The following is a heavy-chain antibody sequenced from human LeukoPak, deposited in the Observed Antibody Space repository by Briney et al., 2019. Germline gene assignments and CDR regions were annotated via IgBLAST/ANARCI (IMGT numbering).Heavy chain of an antibody. D-gene: IGHD5-12*01. J-gene: IGHJ6*03. CDR1: GFTFSSCG. Sequence: GGSLRLSCAASGFTFSSCGMSWVRQAPGKGLEWVSAISGSGGSTYYADSVKGRFTISRDNSKNTLYLQMKSLRAEDTAVYYCAKGGGYEAQYYYYYLDVWGKGTTVTISS. V-gene: IGHV3-23*01. CDR2: ISGSGGST. CDR3: AKGGGYEAQYYYYYLDV.